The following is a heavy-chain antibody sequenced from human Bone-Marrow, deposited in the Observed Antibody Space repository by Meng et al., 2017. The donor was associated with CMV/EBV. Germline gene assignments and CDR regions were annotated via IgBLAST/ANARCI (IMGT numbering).Heavy chain of an antibody. CDR2: IYSGGSST. CDR1: GFTFSSYA. J-gene: IGHJ4*02. Sequence: GESLKISCAASGFTFSSYAMSWVRQAPGKGLEWVSVIYSGGSSTYYADSVKGRFTISRDNSKNTLYLQMNSLRAEDTAVYYCAKSLAMVRGVIGVDYWGQGTRVTGSS. V-gene: IGHV3-23*03. D-gene: IGHD3-10*01. CDR3: AKSLAMVRGVIGVDY.